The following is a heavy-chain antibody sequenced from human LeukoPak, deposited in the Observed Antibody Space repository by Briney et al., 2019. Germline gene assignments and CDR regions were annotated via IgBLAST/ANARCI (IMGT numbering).Heavy chain of an antibody. CDR2: VYPGDSDT. CDR3: ARGLHYDSSGYFAAF. Sequence: GESLKISCKASGYSFTRYWIGWVCQKPGKGLEWVGIVYPGDSDTIYSPSFQGQATISADRSITTAYLELYRLKASDTATYFCARGLHYDSSGYFAAFWGRGTLVTVSS. J-gene: IGHJ4*01. D-gene: IGHD3-22*01. CDR1: GYSFTRYW. V-gene: IGHV5-51*01.